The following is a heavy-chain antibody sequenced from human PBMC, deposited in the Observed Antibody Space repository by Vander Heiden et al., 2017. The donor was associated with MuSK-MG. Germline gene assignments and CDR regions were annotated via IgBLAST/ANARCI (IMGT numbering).Heavy chain of an antibody. Sequence: QVQLQESGPGLVKPSETLSLTCTVSGGSISSYYWSWIRQPAGQGLEWIGRIYTSGSTNYNPSLKSRVTMSVDTSKNQFSLKLSSVTAADTAVYYCAREGGDIVATFPSPFDYWGQGTLVTVSS. CDR1: GGSISSYY. D-gene: IGHD5-12*01. V-gene: IGHV4-4*07. J-gene: IGHJ4*02. CDR3: AREGGDIVATFPSPFDY. CDR2: IYTSGST.